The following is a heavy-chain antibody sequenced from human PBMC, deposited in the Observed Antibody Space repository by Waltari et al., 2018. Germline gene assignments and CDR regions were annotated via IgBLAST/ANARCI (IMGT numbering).Heavy chain of an antibody. CDR3: ARDFGGSGSYHYEGVFDY. CDR2: ISSSSRYI. V-gene: IGHV3-21*01. Sequence: VQLQESGPGLVKPSETLSLTCAVSGYSISSGYYWGWIRQPPGKGLEWVSSISSSSRYIYYADSVKGRFTISRDNAKNSLYLQMNSLRAEDTAVYYCARDFGGSGSYHYEGVFDYWGQGTLVTVSS. CDR1: GYSISSGYY. J-gene: IGHJ4*02. D-gene: IGHD3-10*01.